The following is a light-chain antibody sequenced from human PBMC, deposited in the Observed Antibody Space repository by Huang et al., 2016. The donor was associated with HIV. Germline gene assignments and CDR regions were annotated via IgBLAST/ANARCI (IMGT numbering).Light chain of an antibody. J-gene: IGKJ5*01. V-gene: IGKV1-39*01. CDR1: QSISTY. CDR2: SAS. Sequence: IQMTQSPTSLSASVGDRVSIACRASQSISTYLNWYQQKPGKAPKLLISSASALHSGVPSRFSGSGSGTDFTLTIRGLQLDDFATYYCQQSYSALSSFGPRTRL. CDR3: QQSYSALSS.